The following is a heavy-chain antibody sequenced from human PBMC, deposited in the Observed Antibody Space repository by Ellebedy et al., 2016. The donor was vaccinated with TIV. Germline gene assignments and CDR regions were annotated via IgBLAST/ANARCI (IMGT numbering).Heavy chain of an antibody. Sequence: GESLKISCKGSGYYFTSYWITWVRQMPGKGLEWMGRIDPSDSYINYSPSFEGQVTISADKSISTAYLQWSSLKASDTAMYYCARLAESYYYGMDVWGQGTTVTVSS. CDR2: IDPSDSYI. J-gene: IGHJ6*02. CDR1: GYYFTSYW. CDR3: ARLAESYYYGMDV. V-gene: IGHV5-10-1*04.